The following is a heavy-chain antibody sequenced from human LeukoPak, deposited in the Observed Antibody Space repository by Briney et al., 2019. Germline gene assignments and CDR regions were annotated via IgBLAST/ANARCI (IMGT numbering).Heavy chain of an antibody. CDR2: IYYSGST. Sequence: KPSETLSLTCTVSGGSISSSNYYWGWIRQPPGKGLEWIASIYYSGSTYYNPSLKSRVTISVDTSKNQFSLRLSSVTAADTAVYYCASNWGGDEYYFDYWGQGSLVTVSS. CDR3: ASNWGGDEYYFDY. D-gene: IGHD7-27*01. V-gene: IGHV4-39*01. J-gene: IGHJ4*02. CDR1: GGSISSSNYY.